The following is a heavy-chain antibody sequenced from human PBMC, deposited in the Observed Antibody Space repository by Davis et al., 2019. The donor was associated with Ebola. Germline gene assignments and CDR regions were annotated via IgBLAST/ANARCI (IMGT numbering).Heavy chain of an antibody. J-gene: IGHJ6*03. CDR1: GFSLSTGGMR. Sequence: SGPTLVKPAQTLTLTCTYSGFSLSTGGMRVSWIRQSPGKAPEWLAHIDWDDDKFYSTSLKTRLTISKDTPKNQVVLTMTNMDPLDTATYYCARLGDYYYIDVWGKGTTVTVSS. CDR3: ARLGDYYYIDV. D-gene: IGHD7-27*01. CDR2: IDWDDDK. V-gene: IGHV2-70*04.